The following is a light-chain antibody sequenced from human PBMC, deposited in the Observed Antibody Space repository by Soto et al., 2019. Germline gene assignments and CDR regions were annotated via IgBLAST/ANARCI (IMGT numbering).Light chain of an antibody. V-gene: IGLV1-40*01. CDR1: SSNIGAGYD. CDR3: QSYDSSLSGYV. J-gene: IGLJ1*01. CDR2: GNN. Sequence: QSVLTQPPSVSGAAGQRVTISCTGSSSNIGAGYDVHWYQQLPGTAPKLLIYGNNNRPSGVPDRFSGSKSDTSASLAITGLQAVDEADYYCQSYDSSLSGYVFGTGTKVPVL.